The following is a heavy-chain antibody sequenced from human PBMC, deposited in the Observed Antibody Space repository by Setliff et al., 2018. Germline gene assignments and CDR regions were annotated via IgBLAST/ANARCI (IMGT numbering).Heavy chain of an antibody. CDR2: ISGSAGSI. V-gene: IGHV3-21*06. CDR3: VRGLSDRVNWFAFDY. CDR1: GFTFSNHW. J-gene: IGHJ4*02. D-gene: IGHD1-1*01. Sequence: GGSLRLSCAASGFTFSNHWMTWVRQAPGKGLEWVSTISGSAGSIHLADSVKGRFTISRDNAKNSVDLQMSSLRPEDTAIYFCVRGLSDRVNWFAFDYWGQGTLVTVSS.